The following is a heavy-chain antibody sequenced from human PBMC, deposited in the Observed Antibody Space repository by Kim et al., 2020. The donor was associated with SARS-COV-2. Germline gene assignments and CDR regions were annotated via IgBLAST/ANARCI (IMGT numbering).Heavy chain of an antibody. CDR3: AKGRAWSGQDAFDI. D-gene: IGHD3-3*01. CDR2: ISWNSGSI. J-gene: IGHJ3*02. CDR1: GFTFGDYA. V-gene: IGHV3-9*01. Sequence: GGSLRLSCAASGFTFGDYAMHWVRQAPGKGLEWVSGISWNSGSIVYADSVKGRFTISRDNAKNSLYLQMNSLRAEDTALYYCAKGRAWSGQDAFDIWGQGTMVTVSS.